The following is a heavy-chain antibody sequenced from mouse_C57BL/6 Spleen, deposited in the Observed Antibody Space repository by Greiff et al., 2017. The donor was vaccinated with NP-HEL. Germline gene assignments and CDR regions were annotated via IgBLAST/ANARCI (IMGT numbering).Heavy chain of an antibody. CDR2: INPSNGGT. J-gene: IGHJ2*01. Sequence: QVQLQQPGTELVKPGSSLKLSCKASGYTFTSYWMHWVKQRPGQGLEWIGNINPSNGGTNYNEKFKSKATLTVDKSSRTAYMQLSSLTSEDSAVYYCAREGGYYGYDLDYWGQGTTLTVSS. V-gene: IGHV1-53*01. CDR1: GYTFTSYW. D-gene: IGHD2-2*01. CDR3: AREGGYYGYDLDY.